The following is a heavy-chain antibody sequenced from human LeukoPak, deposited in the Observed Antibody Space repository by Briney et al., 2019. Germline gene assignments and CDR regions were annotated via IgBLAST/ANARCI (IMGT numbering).Heavy chain of an antibody. D-gene: IGHD5-12*01. CDR1: GYTFTGYY. CDR2: INPNSGST. J-gene: IGHJ4*02. CDR3: ARVVWLRSYFDY. V-gene: IGHV1-2*02. Sequence: ASVKVSCKASGYTFTGYYMHWVRQAPGQGLEWMGWINPNSGSTNYAQKFQGRVTMTRDTSISTAYMELSRLRSDDTAVYYCARVVWLRSYFDYWGQGTLVTVSS.